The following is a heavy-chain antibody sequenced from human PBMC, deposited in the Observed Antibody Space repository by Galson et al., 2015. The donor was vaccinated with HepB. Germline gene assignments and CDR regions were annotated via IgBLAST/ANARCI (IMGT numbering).Heavy chain of an antibody. D-gene: IGHD7-27*01. CDR3: AHSRKLGMNFGY. V-gene: IGHV2-5*01. CDR1: GFTLSTSGVG. Sequence: PALVKPTQNLTLTCTFSGFTLSTSGVGVGWIRQPPGKALEWLALIYWKNDKRYSASLKSRLTSTRDTSKNQVVITMTNMDPVDTVTYYCAHSRKLGMNFGYWGQGTLVTVSS. CDR2: IYWKNDK. J-gene: IGHJ4*02.